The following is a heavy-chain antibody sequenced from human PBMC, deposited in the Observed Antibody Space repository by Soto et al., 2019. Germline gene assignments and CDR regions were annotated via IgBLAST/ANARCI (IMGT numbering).Heavy chain of an antibody. CDR1: GYTFTDYY. V-gene: IGHV1-2*04. J-gene: IGHJ4*02. D-gene: IGHD6-19*01. CDR2: INPNSGVT. Sequence: SVKVSCKASGYTFTDYYVDWVRQAPGQGLEWMGWINPNSGVTNYAQKFQGWVTLTRDTSVSTAYMELNRLKSDDTAVFFCARGVSGWSPFDLWGQGTLVTVSS. CDR3: ARGVSGWSPFDL.